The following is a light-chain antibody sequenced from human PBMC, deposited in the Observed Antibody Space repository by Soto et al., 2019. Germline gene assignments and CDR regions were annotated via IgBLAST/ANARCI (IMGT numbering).Light chain of an antibody. CDR2: AAS. Sequence: DIQMTQSPSSVSAPVGDRVTITCRASQGGGSWLAWYQQKPGKAPKLLIFAASSLQSGVPSRFRGSGTGTDFTLTISSLQPAEVASYFSQKANSFPWTFGQGTEVEIK. CDR3: QKANSFPWT. CDR1: QGGGSW. J-gene: IGKJ1*01. V-gene: IGKV1-12*01.